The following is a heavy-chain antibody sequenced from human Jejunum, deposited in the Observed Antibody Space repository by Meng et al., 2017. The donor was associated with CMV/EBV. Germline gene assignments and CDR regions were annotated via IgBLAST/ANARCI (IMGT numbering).Heavy chain of an antibody. J-gene: IGHJ6*02. V-gene: IGHV3-7*01. Sequence: MTWVRQAPGKGLECVANIEQDGSEKNYADSVKGRFTIFRDNTKNTLFLQMNSLRGEDTAVYYCARDPGAYDFWSGPSYYTYGMGVWGQGTTVTVSS. D-gene: IGHD3-3*01. CDR2: IEQDGSEK. CDR3: ARDPGAYDFWSGPSYYTYGMGV.